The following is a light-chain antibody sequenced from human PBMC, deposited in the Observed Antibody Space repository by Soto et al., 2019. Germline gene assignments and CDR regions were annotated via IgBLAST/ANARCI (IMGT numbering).Light chain of an antibody. Sequence: DIQMTQSPSSLSASVGDRVTITCRASQDINNYLAWYQQKPGKVPKLLIYAASNLQSGVPSRFSGSGSGTDFTLTISSLQPEDFATYYCQKYSSAPPTFAQGTKGDIK. CDR3: QKYSSAPPT. CDR1: QDINNY. CDR2: AAS. V-gene: IGKV1-27*01. J-gene: IGKJ1*01.